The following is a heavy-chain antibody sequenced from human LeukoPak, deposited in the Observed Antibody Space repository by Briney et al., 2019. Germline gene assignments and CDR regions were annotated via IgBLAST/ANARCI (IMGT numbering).Heavy chain of an antibody. D-gene: IGHD3-22*01. CDR1: GFTFSSYE. V-gene: IGHV3-48*03. J-gene: IGHJ4*02. Sequence: GGSLRLSCAASGFTFSSYEMNWVRQAPGKGLEWVSYISSSGSTIYYADSVKGRFTISRDNAKNSLYLQMNSLRAEDTAVYYCARDRGYYDSSGYSDYWGQGTLVTVSS. CDR3: ARDRGYYDSSGYSDY. CDR2: ISSSGSTI.